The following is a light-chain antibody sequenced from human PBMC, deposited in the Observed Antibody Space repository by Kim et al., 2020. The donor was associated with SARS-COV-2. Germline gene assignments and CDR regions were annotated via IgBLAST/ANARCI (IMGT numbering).Light chain of an antibody. V-gene: IGKV1-NL1*01. CDR2: GAS. CDR3: QQSYGFPWT. CDR1: QGVSNS. J-gene: IGKJ1*01. Sequence: DIQMTQSPASLSASVGDTVTITCRASQGVSNSLAWYQHEPGKAPKLLMYGASRLQSGVPSRFSGSGSGTDYTLTISSLQPEDLGTFYCQQSYGFPWTFGQGTKVDIK.